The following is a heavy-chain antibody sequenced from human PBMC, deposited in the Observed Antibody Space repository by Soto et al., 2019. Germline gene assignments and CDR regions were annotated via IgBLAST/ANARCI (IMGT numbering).Heavy chain of an antibody. J-gene: IGHJ4*02. CDR3: AREPYRGYDYYSDY. CDR2: IYYSGST. V-gene: IGHV4-59*01. Sequence: SLTCTVSGGSISSYYWSWIRQPPGKGLEWIGYIYYSGSTNYNPSLKSRVTISVDTSKNQFSLKLSSVTAADTAVYYCAREPYRGYDYYSDYSDQGPLGTVS. CDR1: GGSISSYY. D-gene: IGHD5-12*01.